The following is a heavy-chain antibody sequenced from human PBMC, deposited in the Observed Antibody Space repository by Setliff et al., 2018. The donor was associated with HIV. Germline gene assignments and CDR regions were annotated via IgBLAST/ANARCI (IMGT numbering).Heavy chain of an antibody. D-gene: IGHD6-19*01. V-gene: IGHV3-33*08. Sequence: GGSLRLSCAASGFAFSEFWMSWARQAPGGGLEWVAVIWSDGSSKYYGDSVKGRFTISRDNSKNTLYLQMNSLRPEDMAVYYCAMAVIFDYWGQGTLVTVSS. CDR2: IWSDGSSK. J-gene: IGHJ4*02. CDR3: AMAVIFDY. CDR1: GFAFSEFW.